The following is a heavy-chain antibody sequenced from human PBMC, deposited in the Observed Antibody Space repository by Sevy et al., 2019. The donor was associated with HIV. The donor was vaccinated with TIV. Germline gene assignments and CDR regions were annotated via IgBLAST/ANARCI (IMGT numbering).Heavy chain of an antibody. CDR3: ARENYSYGYHGGAFDI. CDR1: GFTFSSYA. CDR2: ISYDGSNK. J-gene: IGHJ3*02. Sequence: GGSLRLSCAASGFTFSSYAMHWVRQAPGKGLEGVAVISYDGSNKYYADSVKGRFTISRDNSKNTLYLQMNSLRAEDTAVYYCARENYSYGYHGGAFDIWGQGTMVTVSS. V-gene: IGHV3-30*04. D-gene: IGHD5-18*01.